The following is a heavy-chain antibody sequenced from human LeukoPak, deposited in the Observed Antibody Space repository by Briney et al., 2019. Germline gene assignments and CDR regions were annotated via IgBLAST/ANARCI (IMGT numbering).Heavy chain of an antibody. Sequence: GGSLRLSCAASGFISRNYWMSWVRQAPGKGLEWVSIPYSGGSTHYADSVRGRFTISRDNSKNTLYLQMNSLRAEDTAVYYCARDTSGYVNFDYWGQGTLVTVSS. CDR3: ARDTSGYVNFDY. D-gene: IGHD5-12*01. V-gene: IGHV3-66*01. J-gene: IGHJ4*02. CDR2: PYSGGST. CDR1: GFISRNYW.